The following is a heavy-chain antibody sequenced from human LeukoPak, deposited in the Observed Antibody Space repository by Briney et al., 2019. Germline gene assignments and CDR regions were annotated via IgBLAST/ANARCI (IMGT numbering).Heavy chain of an antibody. CDR3: ARAHTNLISGIDY. J-gene: IGHJ4*02. V-gene: IGHV4-59*02. CDR1: GGSVSTYY. Sequence: SETLSLTCSVSGGSVSTYYWNWIRQPPGEGPEWIGYIYSSGSTNYNPSLKSRVTISIDTSKNQFSLKLNSVTAADTAVYYCARAHTNLISGIDYWGQGTLVTVSS. CDR2: IYSSGST. D-gene: IGHD1-1*01.